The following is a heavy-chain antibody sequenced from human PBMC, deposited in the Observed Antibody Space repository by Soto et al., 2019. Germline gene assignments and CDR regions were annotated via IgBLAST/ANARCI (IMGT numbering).Heavy chain of an antibody. Sequence: PGGSLRLSCAASGFTFSSYGMHWVRQAPGKGLEWVAVIWYDGSNKYYADSVKGRFTISRDNSKNTLYLQMNSLRAEDTAVYYCARDRATYGDFYYYYGMDVWGQGTTVTVSS. D-gene: IGHD4-17*01. CDR3: ARDRATYGDFYYYYGMDV. CDR1: GFTFSSYG. J-gene: IGHJ6*02. CDR2: IWYDGSNK. V-gene: IGHV3-33*01.